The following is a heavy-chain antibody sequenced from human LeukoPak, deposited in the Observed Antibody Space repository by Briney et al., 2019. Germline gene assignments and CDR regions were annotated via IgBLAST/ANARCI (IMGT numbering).Heavy chain of an antibody. CDR3: ARGGVRGAMGDNWFDP. D-gene: IGHD3-10*01. CDR1: GFTFSSYG. J-gene: IGHJ5*02. V-gene: IGHV3-33*01. Sequence: GGSLRLSCAASGFTFSSYGMHWVRQAPGKGLEWVAVIWYDGSNKYYADSVKGRFTISRDNSKNTLYLQMNSLRAEDTAVYYCARGGVRGAMGDNWFDPWGQGTLVTVFS. CDR2: IWYDGSNK.